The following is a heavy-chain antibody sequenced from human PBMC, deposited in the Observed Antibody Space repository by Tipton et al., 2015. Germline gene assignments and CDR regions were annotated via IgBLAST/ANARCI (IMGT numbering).Heavy chain of an antibody. CDR3: ARDLGRDGYNYFDY. D-gene: IGHD5-24*01. CDR1: GFIFGGYG. J-gene: IGHJ4*02. V-gene: IGHV3-7*01. CDR2: IRQDGSEK. Sequence: SLRLSCEASGFIFGGYGMSWVRQAPGKGLEWVANIRQDGSEKYYVDSVKGRFTISRDNAKNSLYLQMNSLRAEDTAVYYCARDLGRDGYNYFDYWGQGTLVTVSS.